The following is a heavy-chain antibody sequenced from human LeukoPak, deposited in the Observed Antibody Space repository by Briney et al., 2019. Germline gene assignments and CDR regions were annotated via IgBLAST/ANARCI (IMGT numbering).Heavy chain of an antibody. J-gene: IGHJ4*02. Sequence: GGSLRLSCAASGFTFSSYAMSWVRQAPGKGLECISGFSGSGGSTYYADSVKGRFTISRDNAKNSLYLQMNSLRAEDTAVYYCARDRGYSSFDYWGQGTLVTVSS. CDR3: ARDRGYSSFDY. CDR2: FSGSGGST. CDR1: GFTFSSYA. V-gene: IGHV3-23*01. D-gene: IGHD6-19*01.